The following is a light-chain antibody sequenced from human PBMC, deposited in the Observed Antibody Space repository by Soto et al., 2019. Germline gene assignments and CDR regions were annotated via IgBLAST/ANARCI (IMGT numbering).Light chain of an antibody. CDR1: SSNIGAGYD. V-gene: IGLV1-40*01. J-gene: IGLJ1*01. CDR3: QSYDSRLSVV. Sequence: QSVLTQPPSVSGAPGQRVTISCTGSSSNIGAGYDVHWYQQLPGTAPKLLIYGNSNRPSGVPDRFSGAKSVTSASLAITGLQAEDEADYYCQSYDSRLSVVFGTGTKLAVL. CDR2: GNS.